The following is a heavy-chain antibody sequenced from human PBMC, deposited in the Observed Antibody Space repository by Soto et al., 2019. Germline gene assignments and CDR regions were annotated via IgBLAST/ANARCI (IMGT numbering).Heavy chain of an antibody. D-gene: IGHD6-13*01. CDR2: ISAYNGNT. J-gene: IGHJ6*03. CDR3: ARDQDSSSWYRGIYYYYYMDV. CDR1: GYTFTSYG. Sequence: GASVKVSCKASGYTFTSYGISWVRQAPGQGLEWIGWISAYNGNTNYAQKLQGRVTMTTDTSTSTAYMELRSLRSDDTAVYYCARDQDSSSWYRGIYYYYYMDVWGKGTTVTVSS. V-gene: IGHV1-18*01.